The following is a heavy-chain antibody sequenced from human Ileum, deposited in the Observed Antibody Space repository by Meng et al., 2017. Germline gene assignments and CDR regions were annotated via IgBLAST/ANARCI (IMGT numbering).Heavy chain of an antibody. V-gene: IGHV1-2*02. J-gene: IGHJ4*02. CDR1: GYTFIDYL. CDR2: INPNDGGT. D-gene: IGHD6-19*01. CDR3: VRERLGSGWAMN. Sequence: VQLVQSGAELKMPGASLKVSCKASGYTFIDYLLHWVRQAPGQGPEWVGWINPNDGGTRYSQKFQGRVTMTRDTSITTGYLELSSLTSDDTAYYYCVRERLGSGWAMNWGQGTLVTVSS.